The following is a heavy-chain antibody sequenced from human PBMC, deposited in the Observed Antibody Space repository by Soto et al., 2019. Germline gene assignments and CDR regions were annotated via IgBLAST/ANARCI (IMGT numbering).Heavy chain of an antibody. D-gene: IGHD5-12*01. CDR3: ARDIKMATITSILDY. Sequence: QVQLVESGGGVVQPGRSLRLSCAASGFTFSSYAMHWVRQAPGKGLEWVAVISYDGSNKYYADSVKGRFTISRDNSKNTLYLQMNSLRAEDTAVYYCARDIKMATITSILDYWGQGTLVTFSS. J-gene: IGHJ4*02. CDR1: GFTFSSYA. CDR2: ISYDGSNK. V-gene: IGHV3-30-3*01.